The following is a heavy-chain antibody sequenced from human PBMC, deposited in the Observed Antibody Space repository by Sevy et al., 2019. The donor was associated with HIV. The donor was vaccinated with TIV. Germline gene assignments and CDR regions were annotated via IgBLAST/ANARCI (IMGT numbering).Heavy chain of an antibody. D-gene: IGHD6-6*01. V-gene: IGHV4-59*01. CDR2: IYYSGST. Sequence: SETLSLTCTVSGGSISSYYWSWIRQPPGKGLEWFGYIYYSGSTNYNPSLKSRVTISVDTSKNQFSLKLSSVTAADTAAYYCARAESIAARRFFDYWGQGTLVTVSS. CDR3: ARAESIAARRFFDY. CDR1: GGSISSYY. J-gene: IGHJ4*02.